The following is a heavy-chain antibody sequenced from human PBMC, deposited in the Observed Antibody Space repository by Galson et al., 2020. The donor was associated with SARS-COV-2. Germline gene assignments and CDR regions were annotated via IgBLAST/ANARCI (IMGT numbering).Heavy chain of an antibody. CDR3: ARHLKVFGVTIVGVVTRDAFDI. V-gene: IGHV4-59*08. J-gene: IGHJ3*02. CDR1: GGSISSYY. Sequence: SETLSLTCTVSGGSISSYYWSWIRQPPGKGLEWIGYIYYSGSTNYNPSLKSRVTISVDTSKNQFSLKLSSVTAADTAVYYCARHLKVFGVTIVGVVTRDAFDIWGQGTMVTVSS. D-gene: IGHD3-3*01. CDR2: IYYSGST.